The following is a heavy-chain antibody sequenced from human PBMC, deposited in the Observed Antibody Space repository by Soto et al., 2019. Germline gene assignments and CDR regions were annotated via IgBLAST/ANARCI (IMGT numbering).Heavy chain of an antibody. CDR2: IYHSGST. CDR3: ARLQYQLLWEDNWFDP. Sequence: SETLSLTCAVSGGSISSSNWWSWVRQPPGKGLEWIGEIYHSGSTNYNPSLKSRVTISVDKSKNQFSLKLSSVTAADTAVYYCARLQYQLLWEDNWFDPWGQGTLVTVSS. J-gene: IGHJ5*02. V-gene: IGHV4-4*02. D-gene: IGHD2-2*01. CDR1: GGSISSSNW.